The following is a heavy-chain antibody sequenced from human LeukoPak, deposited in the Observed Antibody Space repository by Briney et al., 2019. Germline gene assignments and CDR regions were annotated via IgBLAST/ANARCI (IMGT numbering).Heavy chain of an antibody. CDR3: ARDSPRTAGYSSGSTFDF. CDR1: AASISTSRYY. J-gene: IGHJ4*02. Sequence: SETLSPTRTLAAASISTSRYYSGWLRQPPGKGLEWIVNIVDSGTTYYRPSLRRRVTISLDTSTNQFSLTLNSVTAADTAVYFCARDSPRTAGYSSGSTFDFWGQGVLVTVSS. D-gene: IGHD6-19*01. V-gene: IGHV4-39*07. CDR2: IVDSGTT.